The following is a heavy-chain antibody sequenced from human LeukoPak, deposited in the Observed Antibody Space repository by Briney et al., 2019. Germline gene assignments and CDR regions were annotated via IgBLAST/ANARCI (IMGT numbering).Heavy chain of an antibody. J-gene: IGHJ4*02. CDR3: AKDHSTHYYGSGTYGPRGYSDY. Sequence: GGSLRLSCAASGFTFSSYGMHWVRQAPGKGLAWVALIWDDGSNNYYADSVKGRFTISRDNSKNTLYLQMNSLRAEDTAVYYCAKDHSTHYYGSGTYGPRGYSDYWGQGTLVTVSS. V-gene: IGHV3-33*06. CDR2: IWDDGSNN. D-gene: IGHD3-10*01. CDR1: GFTFSSYG.